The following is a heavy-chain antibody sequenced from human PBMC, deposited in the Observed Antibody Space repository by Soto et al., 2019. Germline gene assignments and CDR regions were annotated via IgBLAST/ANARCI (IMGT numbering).Heavy chain of an antibody. Sequence: GESLKVSCKGSGYSFTSYWIGWVRQMPGKGLEWMGIIYPGDPDTRYSPSFQGQVTISADKSISTAYLQWSSLKASDTAMYYCARHGGAHYDSSAYHYAIDNRGQGTPVTISS. V-gene: IGHV5-51*01. CDR1: GYSFTSYW. D-gene: IGHD3-22*01. CDR3: ARHGGAHYDSSAYHYAIDN. CDR2: IYPGDPDT. J-gene: IGHJ4*01.